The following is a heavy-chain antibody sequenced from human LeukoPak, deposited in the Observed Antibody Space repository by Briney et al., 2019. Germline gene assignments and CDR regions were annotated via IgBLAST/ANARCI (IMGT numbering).Heavy chain of an antibody. CDR3: AKELRDTAGFDP. V-gene: IGHV3-23*01. J-gene: IGHJ5*02. D-gene: IGHD5-18*01. Sequence: PGGSLRLSCAASGFTFSSYAMSWVRQAPGKGLEWVSGISGRGGSTYYADSVRGRFTISRDNSRNTLCLQMNSLRAEDTAVYYCAKELRDTAGFDPWGQGTLVTVSS. CDR1: GFTFSSYA. CDR2: ISGRGGST.